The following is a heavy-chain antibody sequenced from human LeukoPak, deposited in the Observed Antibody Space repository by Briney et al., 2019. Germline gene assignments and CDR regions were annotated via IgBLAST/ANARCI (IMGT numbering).Heavy chain of an antibody. D-gene: IGHD2-2*01. Sequence: PGGSLRLSCAASGFTFSSYGMHWVRQAPGKGLEWVAVISYDGSNKYYADSVKGRFTISRDNSKNTLYLQMNSLRAEDTAVYYCAKMVGCSSTSCYEAYYGMDVWGQGTTVTVSS. CDR2: ISYDGSNK. J-gene: IGHJ6*02. V-gene: IGHV3-30*18. CDR1: GFTFSSYG. CDR3: AKMVGCSSTSCYEAYYGMDV.